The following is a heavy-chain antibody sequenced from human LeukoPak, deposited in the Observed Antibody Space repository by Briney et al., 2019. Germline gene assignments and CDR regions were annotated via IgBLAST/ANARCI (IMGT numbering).Heavy chain of an antibody. J-gene: IGHJ4*02. CDR2: ISGYSGKT. CDR1: GYLFTTYG. D-gene: IGHD3-22*01. CDR3: GRGPFYYDID. V-gene: IGHV1-18*01. Sequence: GASVEVSCKTSGYLFTTYGISWVRQAPGQRLEWMGWISGYSGKTNYAQKLQDRVTMTTDTSTSTAYMELRSLRSDDTAVYYCGRGPFYYDIDWGQGTLITVSS.